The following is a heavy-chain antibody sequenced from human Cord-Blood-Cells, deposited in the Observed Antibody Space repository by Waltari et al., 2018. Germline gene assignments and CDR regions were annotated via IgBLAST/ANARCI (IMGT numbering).Heavy chain of an antibody. D-gene: IGHD2-2*01. Sequence: QVQLQQWGAGLLKPSETLSLTCAVYGGSFSGYSWSWIRQPPGKGLEWIGEINHSGSTNYNPSLKSRVTISVDTSKNQFSLKLSSVTAADTAVYYCARGTGYCSSTSCYYYYYGMDVWGQGTTVTVSS. CDR3: ARGTGYCSSTSCYYYYYGMDV. V-gene: IGHV4-34*01. CDR2: INHSGST. CDR1: GGSFSGYS. J-gene: IGHJ6*02.